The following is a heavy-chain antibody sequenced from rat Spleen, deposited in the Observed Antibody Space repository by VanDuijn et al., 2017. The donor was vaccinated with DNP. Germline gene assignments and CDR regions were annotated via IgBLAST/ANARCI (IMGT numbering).Heavy chain of an antibody. D-gene: IGHD1-1*01. CDR3: TTLITFMSG. CDR2: ITSNGGDT. J-gene: IGHJ4*01. Sequence: EVQLVESGGDLVQPGRSLILSCVASGFTFNTYWMNWIRQVPGKGLEWVASITSNGGDTYYPDSVKGRFTISRDNAKSSLFLQMDSLRSEDTATYYCTTLITFMSGWSQGTSVTVSS. CDR1: GFTFNTYW. V-gene: IGHV5-31*01.